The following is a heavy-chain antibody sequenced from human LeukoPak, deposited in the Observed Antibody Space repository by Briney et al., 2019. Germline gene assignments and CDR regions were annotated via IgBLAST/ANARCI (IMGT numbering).Heavy chain of an antibody. Sequence: GESLKISCKGSGYSFSSYWIAWVRQMPGKGLEWMGIIYPGDSDTRYSPSFEGQVTISADKSISTAYLQWSSLKASDTAIYYCARRGRGYCSGGTCYLDMFDPWGQGTLATVSS. CDR2: IYPGDSDT. J-gene: IGHJ5*02. D-gene: IGHD2-15*01. CDR3: ARRGRGYCSGGTCYLDMFDP. CDR1: GYSFSSYW. V-gene: IGHV5-51*01.